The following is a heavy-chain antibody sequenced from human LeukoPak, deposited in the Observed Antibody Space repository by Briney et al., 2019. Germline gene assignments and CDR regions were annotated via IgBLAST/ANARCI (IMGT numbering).Heavy chain of an antibody. J-gene: IGHJ4*02. CDR3: ARGITIIGYWNEGTPYHFDY. CDR2: ISSSGKTI. D-gene: IGHD1-1*01. V-gene: IGHV3-48*03. Sequence: GGSLRLSCAASGFTFSSYAMNWVRQAPGKGLEYVSYISSSGKTIYYADSVKGRFTISRDNAKNSLYLQMNSLRAEDTAVYYCARGITIIGYWNEGTPYHFDYWGQGTLVTVSS. CDR1: GFTFSSYA.